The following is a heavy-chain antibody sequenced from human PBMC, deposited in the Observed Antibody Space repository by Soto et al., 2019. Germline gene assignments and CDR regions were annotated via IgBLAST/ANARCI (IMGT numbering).Heavy chain of an antibody. Sequence: SETLSLTCTVSGGSISSSSYYWGWIRQPPGKGLEWIGSIYYSGSTYYNPSLKSRVTISVDTSKNQFSLKLSSVTAADTAVYYCEREGATRWFDPWGQGTLVTVSS. CDR3: EREGATRWFDP. CDR2: IYYSGST. J-gene: IGHJ5*02. D-gene: IGHD1-26*01. CDR1: GGSISSSSYY. V-gene: IGHV4-39*01.